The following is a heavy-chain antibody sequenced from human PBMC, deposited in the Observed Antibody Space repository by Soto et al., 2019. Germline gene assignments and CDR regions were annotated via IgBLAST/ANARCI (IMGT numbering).Heavy chain of an antibody. CDR1: GYTFTNYA. V-gene: IGHV1-3*01. CDR3: APHTLDTGMPSGY. J-gene: IGHJ4*02. D-gene: IGHD5-18*01. Sequence: ASVKVSCKASGYTFTNYAMHWVRQAPGQRLEWMGWINAGNGNTKYSQKFQGRVTLTTDTSTSTAYMELRSLRSDDTAVYYCAPHTLDTGMPSGYWGQGTLVTVSS. CDR2: INAGNGNT.